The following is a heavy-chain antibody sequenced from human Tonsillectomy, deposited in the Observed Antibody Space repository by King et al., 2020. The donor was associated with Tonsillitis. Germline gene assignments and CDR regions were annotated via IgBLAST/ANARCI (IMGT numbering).Heavy chain of an antibody. V-gene: IGHV5-51*01. CDR3: ARDQQLIR. J-gene: IGHJ4*02. D-gene: IGHD6-13*01. Sequence: VQLVQSGAEVKKPGASLKISCKVSGYTFTSYWIAWVRQMPGKGLEWMGIIFPGDSDTRYSPSFQGQVTISADKSIGNAYLQWRSLKASDSAIYYCARDQQLIRWGQGTLVTVSS. CDR1: GYTFTSYW. CDR2: IFPGDSDT.